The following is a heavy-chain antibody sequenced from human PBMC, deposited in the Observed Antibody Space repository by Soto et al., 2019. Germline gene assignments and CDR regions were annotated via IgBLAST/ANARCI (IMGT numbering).Heavy chain of an antibody. CDR3: ARVKGSGYHNWFDP. V-gene: IGHV1-18*01. CDR2: INPCNGNT. CDR1: GGTFSSYT. Sequence: GASVKVSCKASGGTFSSYTISWVRQAPGQGLEWMGWINPCNGNTNYAQKFQGRVTMTTDTSTSTAYMELRSLRSDDTAVYYWARVKGSGYHNWFDPWGQGTLVTSPQ. J-gene: IGHJ5*02. D-gene: IGHD3-22*01.